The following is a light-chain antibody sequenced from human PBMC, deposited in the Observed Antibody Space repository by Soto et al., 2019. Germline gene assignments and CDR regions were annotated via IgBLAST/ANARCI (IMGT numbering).Light chain of an antibody. CDR3: QQRTNWPLT. Sequence: EIVLTQSPATLSLSPGERATLSRRASQTISSYLAWYQQKPGQAPRLLIYDASNRAAGIPARFSAFGSGTDFTLTISSLEPEDLAIYYCQQRTNWPLTFGGGTKVEIK. J-gene: IGKJ4*01. CDR1: QTISSY. V-gene: IGKV3-11*01. CDR2: DAS.